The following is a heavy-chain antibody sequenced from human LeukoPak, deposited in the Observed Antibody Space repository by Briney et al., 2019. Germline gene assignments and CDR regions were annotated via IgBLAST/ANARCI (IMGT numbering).Heavy chain of an antibody. CDR1: GFRFRNYW. Sequence: PGGSLRLPCVASGFRFRNYWMAWIRHAPGRGLEWVANINEDGNEKYYLDSVRGRFIISRDNARKSLFLQMNSLRGEDTGVYYCVRELVVGPAEYFQSWGQGTLVAVSS. D-gene: IGHD1-26*01. CDR3: VRELVVGPAEYFQS. J-gene: IGHJ1*01. CDR2: INEDGNEK. V-gene: IGHV3-7*01.